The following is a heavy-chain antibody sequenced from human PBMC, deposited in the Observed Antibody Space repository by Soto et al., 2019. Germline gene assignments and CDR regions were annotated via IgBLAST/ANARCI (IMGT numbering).Heavy chain of an antibody. CDR1: GVSISRGGYS. J-gene: IGHJ5*02. V-gene: IGHV4-30-2*01. CDR3: AKGTTIFNWFGP. D-gene: IGHD3-3*01. Sequence: SETLSLTCAVSGVSISRGGYSWNWIRQPPGKGLEWIGNIYHSGSTYYTPSLKSRVTISVDRSTNQFSLKLDSVTAADTAVYYCAKGTTIFNWFGPWGQGTLVTVSS. CDR2: IYHSGST.